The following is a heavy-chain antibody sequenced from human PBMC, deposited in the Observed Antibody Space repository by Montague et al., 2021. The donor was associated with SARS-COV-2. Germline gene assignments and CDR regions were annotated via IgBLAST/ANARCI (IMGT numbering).Heavy chain of an antibody. V-gene: IGHV4-59*01. D-gene: IGHD3-10*01. CDR3: ARSLDPSGTYYLPY. CDR2: IHYSGST. CDR1: GGSIGSSY. Sequence: SETLSLTCSVSGGSIGSSYWSWLRQPPGKGLEWIGHIHYSGSTTYSPSFKSRVTISIDTPKNQFSLKLSSVTAADTAVYYCARSLDPSGTYYLPYWGQGTLVTVSS. J-gene: IGHJ4*02.